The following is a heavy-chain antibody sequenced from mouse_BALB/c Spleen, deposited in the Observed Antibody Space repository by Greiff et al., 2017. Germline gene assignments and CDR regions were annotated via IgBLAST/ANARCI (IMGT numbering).Heavy chain of an antibody. CDR1: GFTFSSYT. CDR3: ARQGDDYDFDY. CDR2: ISNGGGST. V-gene: IGHV5-12-2*01. J-gene: IGHJ2*01. D-gene: IGHD2-4*01. Sequence: EVMLVESGGGLVQPGGSLKLSCAASGFTFSSYTMSWVRQTPEKRLEWVAYISNGGGSTYYPDTVKGRFTISRDNAKNTLYLQMSSLKSEDTAMYYCARQGDDYDFDYWGQGTTLTVSS.